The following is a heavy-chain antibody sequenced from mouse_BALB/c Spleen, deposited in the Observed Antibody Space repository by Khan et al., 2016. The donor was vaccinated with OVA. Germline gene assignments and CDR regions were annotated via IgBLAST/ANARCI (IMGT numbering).Heavy chain of an antibody. CDR2: ISSGGDYI. CDR3: ARHNYGPFAY. V-gene: IGHV5-9-3*01. Sequence: GELVESGGDLVKPGGSLKLSCSASGFTFSTFAMSWVRQTPEKSLEWVATISSGGDYIYYPDSVKGRFTISRDTAKNTLYLQMSSLRSEDTAMYYCARHNYGPFAYWGQGTLVTVSA. D-gene: IGHD1-1*01. CDR1: GFTFSTFA. J-gene: IGHJ3*01.